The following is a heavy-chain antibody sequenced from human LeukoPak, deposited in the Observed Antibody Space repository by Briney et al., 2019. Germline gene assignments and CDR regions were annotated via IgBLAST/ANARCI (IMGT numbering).Heavy chain of an antibody. CDR2: LDDSGNA. CDR1: SGSVRSNYYS. CDR3: ARRLRIGAAEWFDP. V-gene: IGHV4-39*02. J-gene: IGHJ5*02. Sequence: SETLSLTCSVSSGSVRSNYYSWAWIRQAPGKGLEWVGGLDDSGNAYYNPSLKSRLTMSVDTSKNHFSLNLKSVAAADTSVYYCARRLRIGAAEWFDPWGQGIMVTVSS. D-gene: IGHD2-15*01.